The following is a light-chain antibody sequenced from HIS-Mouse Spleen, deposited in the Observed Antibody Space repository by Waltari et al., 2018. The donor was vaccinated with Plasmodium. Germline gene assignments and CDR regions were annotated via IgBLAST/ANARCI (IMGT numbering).Light chain of an antibody. J-gene: IGLJ1*01. CDR2: DVS. CDR3: CSDAGSYTYV. CDR1: SHYVGGYNY. V-gene: IGLV2-11*01. Sequence: QSALTQPRSVSGSPGRAVTIPCPGPSHYVGGYNYVSWYQQHPGKAPKLMIYDVSKRPSGAAARFSGSKSGNTASLTIAGLQAEDAADYYCCSDAGSYTYVFGTGTKVTVL.